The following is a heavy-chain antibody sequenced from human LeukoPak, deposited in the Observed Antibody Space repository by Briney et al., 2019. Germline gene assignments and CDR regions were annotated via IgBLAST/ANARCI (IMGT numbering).Heavy chain of an antibody. CDR3: ASRRDGYLKNSHYFDY. D-gene: IGHD5-24*01. Sequence: VASVKVSCKASGGTFSSYAISWVRQAPGQGLEWMGRIIPIFGTANYAQKFQGRVTITTDESTSTAYMELSSLRSEDTAVYYCASRRDGYLKNSHYFDYWGQGTLVTVSS. J-gene: IGHJ4*02. V-gene: IGHV1-69*05. CDR1: GGTFSSYA. CDR2: IIPIFGTA.